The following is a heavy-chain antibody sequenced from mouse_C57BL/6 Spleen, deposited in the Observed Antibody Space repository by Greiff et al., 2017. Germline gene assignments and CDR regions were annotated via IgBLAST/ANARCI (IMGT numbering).Heavy chain of an antibody. CDR2: IRNKANGYTT. J-gene: IGHJ2*01. CDR3: ARSQLGRGGFDY. Sequence: EVHLVESGGGLVQPGGSLSLSCAASGFTFTDYYMSWVRQPPGKALEWLGFIRNKANGYTTEYSASVKGRFTISRDNSQSILYLQMNALRAEDSATYYCARSQLGRGGFDYWGQGTTLTVSS. D-gene: IGHD4-1*02. CDR1: GFTFTDYY. V-gene: IGHV7-3*01.